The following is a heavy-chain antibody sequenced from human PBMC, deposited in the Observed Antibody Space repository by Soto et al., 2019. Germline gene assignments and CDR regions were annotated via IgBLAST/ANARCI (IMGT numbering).Heavy chain of an antibody. CDR1: GGSIYRSGYY. Sequence: KPSETLSLTCTVSGGSIYRSGYYWGWIRQPPGRGLEWIGNIDYNGVTYSNPSLKSRVTISRDTSNNQFSLKLTSVTAADTALYYCGKVLVGATGHTDSDSWGPGTLVTVSS. V-gene: IGHV4-39*01. CDR3: GKVLVGATGHTDSDS. D-gene: IGHD2-15*01. CDR2: IDYNGVT. J-gene: IGHJ4*02.